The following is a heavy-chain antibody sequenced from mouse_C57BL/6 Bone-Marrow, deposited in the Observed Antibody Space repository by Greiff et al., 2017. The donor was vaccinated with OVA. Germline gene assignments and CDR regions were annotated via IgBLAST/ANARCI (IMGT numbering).Heavy chain of an antibody. J-gene: IGHJ4*01. CDR3: ARDGYDYSYYYAMDY. CDR1: GFTFSSYA. D-gene: IGHD2-4*01. CDR2: ISDGGSYT. V-gene: IGHV5-4*01. Sequence: DVMLVESGGGLVKPGGSLKLSCAASGFTFSSYAMSWVRQTPEKRLEWVATISDGGSYTYYPDNVKGRFTISRDTAKNNLYLQMSHLKSEDTAMYYCARDGYDYSYYYAMDYWGQGTSVTVSS.